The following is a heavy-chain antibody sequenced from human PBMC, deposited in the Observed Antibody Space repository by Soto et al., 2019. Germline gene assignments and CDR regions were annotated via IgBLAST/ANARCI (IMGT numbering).Heavy chain of an antibody. V-gene: IGHV6-1*01. J-gene: IGHJ4*02. Sequence: QTLTLTFAISGDSVSNNSAAWNWIRQSPSRGLEWLGRTYYRSKWYNDYAVSVKSRITINPDTSKNQFSLQLNSVTPEDTAVYYCARDSPGYGDYVLFDYWGQGTLVTSPQ. CDR1: GDSVSNNSAA. CDR2: TYYRSKWYN. D-gene: IGHD4-17*01. CDR3: ARDSPGYGDYVLFDY.